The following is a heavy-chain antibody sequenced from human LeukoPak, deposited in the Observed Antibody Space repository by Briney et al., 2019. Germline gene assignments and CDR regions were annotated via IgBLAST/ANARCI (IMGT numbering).Heavy chain of an antibody. CDR3: AKDLRKERKGPYYFDY. V-gene: IGHV3-23*01. CDR1: GFTFSSYA. Sequence: GGSLRLSCAASGFTFSSYAMSWVRQAPGKGLEWVSAISGSGGSTYYADSVKGRFTISRDNSKNTLYLQMNSLRAEDTAVYYCAKDLRKERKGPYYFDYWGQGTLVTVSS. J-gene: IGHJ4*02. CDR2: ISGSGGST.